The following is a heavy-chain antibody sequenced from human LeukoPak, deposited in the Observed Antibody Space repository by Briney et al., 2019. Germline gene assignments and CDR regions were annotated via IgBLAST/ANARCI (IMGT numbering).Heavy chain of an antibody. V-gene: IGHV4-34*01. Sequence: SETLSLTCAVYGGSFSGYYWSWIRQPPGKGLEWIGEINHSGSTNYNPSLKRRVTISVDTSKNQFSLKLSSVTAADTAVYYCARGNGITIFGVVIPSSGAFDIWGQGTMVTVSS. J-gene: IGHJ3*02. CDR2: INHSGST. D-gene: IGHD3-3*01. CDR1: GGSFSGYY. CDR3: ARGNGITIFGVVIPSSGAFDI.